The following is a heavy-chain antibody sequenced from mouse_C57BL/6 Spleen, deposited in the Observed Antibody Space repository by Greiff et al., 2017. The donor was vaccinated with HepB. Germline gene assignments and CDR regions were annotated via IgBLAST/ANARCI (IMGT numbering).Heavy chain of an antibody. Sequence: EVQLQESGPGMVKPSQSLSLTCTVTGYSITSGYDWHWIRHFPGNKLEWMGYISYSGSTNYNPSLKSRISITHDTSKNHFFLKLNSVTTEDTATYYCARDGSGYPFAYWGQGTLVTVSA. CDR1: GYSITSGYD. CDR2: ISYSGST. CDR3: ARDGSGYPFAY. J-gene: IGHJ3*01. V-gene: IGHV3-1*01. D-gene: IGHD3-2*02.